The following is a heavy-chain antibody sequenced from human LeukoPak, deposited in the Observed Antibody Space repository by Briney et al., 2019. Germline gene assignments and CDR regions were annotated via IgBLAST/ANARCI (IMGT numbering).Heavy chain of an antibody. D-gene: IGHD1-14*01. CDR2: ISTYNDNT. CDR3: ARSSGRSPNRDYMDV. Sequence: ASVKVSCKASGYTFTNYGISWVRQAPGQRLEWMGWISTYNDNTNYAQKVQGRVTMTTDTSTSTAYMELRSLRSDDTAVYYCARSSGRSPNRDYMDVWGKGTTVTISS. J-gene: IGHJ6*03. CDR1: GYTFTNYG. V-gene: IGHV1-18*01.